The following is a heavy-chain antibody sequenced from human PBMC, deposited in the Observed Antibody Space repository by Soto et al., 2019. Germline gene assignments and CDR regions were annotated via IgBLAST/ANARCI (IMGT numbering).Heavy chain of an antibody. CDR1: GGSISSYY. Sequence: SETLSLTCTVSGGSISSYYWSWIRQPPGKGLEWIGYIYYSGSTNYNPSLKSRVTISVDTSKNQFSLKLSSVTAADTAVYYCARRHSGGFFRFFDSWGQGTLVTVSS. V-gene: IGHV4-59*01. J-gene: IGHJ4*02. CDR2: IYYSGST. D-gene: IGHD2-15*01. CDR3: ARRHSGGFFRFFDS.